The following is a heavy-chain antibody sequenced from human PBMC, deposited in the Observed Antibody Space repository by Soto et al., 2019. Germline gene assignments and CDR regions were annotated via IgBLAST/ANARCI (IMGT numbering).Heavy chain of an antibody. D-gene: IGHD3-22*01. CDR2: IIPIFGTA. CDR3: ARGGSGYVWSNEF. CDR1: GGIFSSYA. J-gene: IGHJ4*02. V-gene: IGHV1-69*01. Sequence: QEQLVQSGAEVKKPGSSVKVSCKASGGIFSSYAISWVRQAPVQGLEWMGGIIPIFGTANYAQKFQGRVTTTADESTNTAYMDLSSLKSEDTAIYYCARGGSGYVWSNEFWGQGTLVTVSS.